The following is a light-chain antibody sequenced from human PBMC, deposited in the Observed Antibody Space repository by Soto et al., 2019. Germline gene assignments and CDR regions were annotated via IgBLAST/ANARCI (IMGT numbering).Light chain of an antibody. CDR2: WAS. CDR3: QQYYSLPPT. Sequence: DIVMTQSPDSLAVSLGERAAINCKSSQSVLYRSNTKNYLAWYQQKPGQHPNLHIYWASTRESGVPDRFSGSGSETDFNLTISSLQAEDVAVYYCQQYYSLPPTFGQGTKVEIK. J-gene: IGKJ1*01. CDR1: QSVLYRSNTKNY. V-gene: IGKV4-1*01.